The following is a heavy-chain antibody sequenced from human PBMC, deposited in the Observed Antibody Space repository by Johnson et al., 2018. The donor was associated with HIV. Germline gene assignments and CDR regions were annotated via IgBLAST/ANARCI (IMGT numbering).Heavy chain of an antibody. CDR1: GFTFSSYA. CDR3: ARDHYDSSGVDAFDI. CDR2: ISYDGSNK. Sequence: QMQLVESGGGVVQPGRSLRLSCAASGFTFSSYAMHWVRQAPGKGLEWVAVISYDGSNKYYADSVKGRFTISRDNSKNTLYLQMNSLRAEDTAVYYCARDHYDSSGVDAFDIWGQGTMVTVSS. V-gene: IGHV3-30*04. J-gene: IGHJ3*02. D-gene: IGHD3-22*01.